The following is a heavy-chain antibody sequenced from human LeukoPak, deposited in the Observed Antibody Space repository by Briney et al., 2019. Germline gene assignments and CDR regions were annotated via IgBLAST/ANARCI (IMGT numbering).Heavy chain of an antibody. CDR3: ARDNPLWDL. Sequence: GSLRLSCAASGFNFTDYYMSWIRQAPGKGLEWLSYIDDSGSFTYYADSVKGRFTISRDNAKNSVYLLMNSLSAEDTAVYFCARDNPLWDLWGQGTLVTVSP. CDR2: IDDSGSFT. D-gene: IGHD1-14*01. V-gene: IGHV3-11*01. J-gene: IGHJ5*02. CDR1: GFNFTDYY.